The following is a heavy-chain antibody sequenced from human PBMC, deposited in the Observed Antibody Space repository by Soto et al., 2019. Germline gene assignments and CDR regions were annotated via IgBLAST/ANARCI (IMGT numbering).Heavy chain of an antibody. CDR2: IYDTGTI. V-gene: IGHV4-4*02. CDR3: ATPIFGVVASWWNDAFDI. CDR1: GGSLSSSRW. D-gene: IGHD3-3*01. J-gene: IGHJ3*02. Sequence: PSETLSLTCAVYGGSLSSSRWWSWVRQPPGKGLEWVGEIYDTGTINYNPSLKSRATISVDKSKNHFSLRMTSVTAADTAMYYCATPIFGVVASWWNDAFDIWGQGTMVTVSS.